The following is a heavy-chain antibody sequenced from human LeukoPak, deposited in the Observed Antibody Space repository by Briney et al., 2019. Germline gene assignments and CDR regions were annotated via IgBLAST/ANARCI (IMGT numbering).Heavy chain of an antibody. CDR1: GFTFSNVW. Sequence: GGSLRLSCAASGFTFSNVWMSWVRQAPGKGLEWVSRIKSKAAGGTIDDAAPVKGRFTTSRDDSKNTIYLQMNSLKTDDTAVYYCTTPLIFADNTRIDYWGQGTLVTVSS. J-gene: IGHJ4*02. D-gene: IGHD1-14*01. CDR3: TTPLIFADNTRIDY. V-gene: IGHV3-15*01. CDR2: IKSKAAGGTI.